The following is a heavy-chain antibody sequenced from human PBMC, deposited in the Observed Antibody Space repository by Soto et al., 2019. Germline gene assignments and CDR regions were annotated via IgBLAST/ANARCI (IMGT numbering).Heavy chain of an antibody. J-gene: IGHJ4*02. CDR1: GFTFSNYA. CDR2: IWFDGADK. V-gene: IGHV3-33*06. Sequence: GGSLRLSCAASGFTFSNYAMHWVRQAPGKGLEWVAVIWFDGADKYYADSVKGRFTISIDDSKNTLYLQMNSLRAEDTAVYYCSKDRVVLVTAYYFSYGGQVPLVTVSS. D-gene: IGHD3-22*01. CDR3: SKDRVVLVTAYYFSY.